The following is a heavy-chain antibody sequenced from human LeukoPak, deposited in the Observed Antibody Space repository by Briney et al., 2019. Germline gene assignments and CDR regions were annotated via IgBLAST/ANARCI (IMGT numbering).Heavy chain of an antibody. J-gene: IGHJ4*02. CDR1: GFTFSDYY. D-gene: IGHD3-22*01. CDR2: ISSSGSTI. CDR3: ARDQVTYSSGTPVDY. Sequence: PGGSLRLSCAASGFTFSDYYMSWIRQAPGKGLEWVSYISSSGSTIYYADSVKGRFTISRDNAENSLYLQMNSLRAEDTAVYYCARDQVTYSSGTPVDYWGQGTLVTVSS. V-gene: IGHV3-11*01.